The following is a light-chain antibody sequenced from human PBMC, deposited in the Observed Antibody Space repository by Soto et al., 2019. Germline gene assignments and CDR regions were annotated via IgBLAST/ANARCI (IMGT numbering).Light chain of an antibody. CDR3: SSYTSSNTLV. CDR1: SSDVGAYNY. J-gene: IGLJ2*01. Sequence: QSALTQPASVSGSPGQSITISCTGTSSDVGAYNYISWYQQHPGKAPKLMISEVSDRPSGVSNRFSGSKSGNMASLTISGLQPEDEADYYCSSYTSSNTLVFGGGTKLTVL. V-gene: IGLV2-14*01. CDR2: EVS.